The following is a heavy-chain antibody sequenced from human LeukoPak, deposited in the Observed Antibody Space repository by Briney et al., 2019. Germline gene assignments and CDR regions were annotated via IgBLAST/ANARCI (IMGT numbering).Heavy chain of an antibody. J-gene: IGHJ4*02. V-gene: IGHV3-7*05. CDR3: ARGTDDY. CDR2: IRQDGGEK. Sequence: GGSLRLSCAASGFTFSNYWMTWVRQAPGKGLEWVASIRQDGGEKYYVDSVKGRLTISRDNAKNSVDLQMNSLRGEDTAVYYCARGTDDYWGQGTLVTVSS. CDR1: GFTFSNYW.